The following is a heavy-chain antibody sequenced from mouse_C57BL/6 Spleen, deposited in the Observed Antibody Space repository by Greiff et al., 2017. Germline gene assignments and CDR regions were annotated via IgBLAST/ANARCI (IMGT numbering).Heavy chain of an antibody. J-gene: IGHJ4*01. CDR3: ARKKGYGYDGGVMDY. V-gene: IGHV1-59*01. CDR2: IDPSDSYT. Sequence: QVQLQQPGAELVRPGTSVKLSCKASGYTFTSYWMHWVKQRPGQGLEWIGVIDPSDSYTNYNQKFKGKATLTVDTSSGTAYMQLSSLTSEDSAVYYCARKKGYGYDGGVMDYWGQGTSVTVSS. CDR1: GYTFTSYW. D-gene: IGHD2-2*01.